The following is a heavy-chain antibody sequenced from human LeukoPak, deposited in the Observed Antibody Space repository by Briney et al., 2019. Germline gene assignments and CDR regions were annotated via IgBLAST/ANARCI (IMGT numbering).Heavy chain of an antibody. J-gene: IGHJ4*02. CDR2: IRHDGGDI. V-gene: IGHV3-7*02. D-gene: IGHD3-9*01. CDR3: ARGPYDWYASDY. CDR1: GLTFSTYW. Sequence: QPGGPLRLSCAASGLTFSTYWMSWVRQAPGKGLEWVANIRHDGGDIHYVDSVKGRFTISRDNAKNTLYLQMNSLRAEDTAIYYCARGPYDWYASDYWGQGTLVTVSS.